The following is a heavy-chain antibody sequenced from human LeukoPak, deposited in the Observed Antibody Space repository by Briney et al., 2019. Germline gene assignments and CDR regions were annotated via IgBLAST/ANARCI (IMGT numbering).Heavy chain of an antibody. CDR2: IKQDGNDK. CDR1: GFTFSSFW. J-gene: IGHJ6*02. Sequence: PGGSLRLSCAASGFTFSSFWMGWVRQPPGKGLEWVANIKQDGNDKNYIDSVKGRFTISRDNAKNSLYLQMNSLRAEDTAKYYCVRDGSDILTVYGMDVWGQGTTVTVSS. CDR3: VRDGSDILTVYGMDV. V-gene: IGHV3-7*01. D-gene: IGHD3-9*01.